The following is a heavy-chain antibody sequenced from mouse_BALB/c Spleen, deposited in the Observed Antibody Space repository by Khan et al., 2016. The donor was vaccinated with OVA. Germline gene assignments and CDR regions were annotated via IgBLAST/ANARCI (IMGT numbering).Heavy chain of an antibody. CDR3: AIIFYGYDWFAY. D-gene: IGHD2-2*01. CDR1: GSASTNYG. CDR2: IWSDGNT. J-gene: IGHJ3*01. V-gene: IGHV2-3*01. Sequence: QVQLKESGPGLVAPSQSLSITCTVSGSASTNYGVSWARQTPGKGLEWLGVIWSDGNTNSHSSLKSRLTITRDNSKSQVLLKLNSLQTDDTATYYCAIIFYGYDWFAYWGQGTLATVSA.